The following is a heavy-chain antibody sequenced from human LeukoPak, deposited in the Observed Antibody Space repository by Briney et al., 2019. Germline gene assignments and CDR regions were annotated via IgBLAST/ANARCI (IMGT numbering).Heavy chain of an antibody. Sequence: GGSLRLSCAASGFTFSDSYMTWIRQAPGKGLEWVSFISSSGTTIYYADSVKGRFTISRDNAKNSLYLQMNSLRAEDTAVYYCARDSSYYYDSSALKYWGQGTLVTVSS. V-gene: IGHV3-11*04. CDR1: GFTFSDSY. CDR2: ISSSGTTI. J-gene: IGHJ4*02. CDR3: ARDSSYYYDSSALKY. D-gene: IGHD3-22*01.